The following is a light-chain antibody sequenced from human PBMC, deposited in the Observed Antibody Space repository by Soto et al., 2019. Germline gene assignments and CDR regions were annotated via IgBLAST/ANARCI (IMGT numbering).Light chain of an antibody. CDR2: GAS. Sequence: EIVMTQSPATLSVSPGEGATLSCRASQSVSHNLAWYQQKPGQAPRLLIYGASTRATGIPTRFSGSGSGPEFTLTISSLQSEDFAVYYCEQYNSWRPLYTFGQGTKLEIK. CDR1: QSVSHN. V-gene: IGKV3-15*01. CDR3: EQYNSWRPLYT. J-gene: IGKJ2*01.